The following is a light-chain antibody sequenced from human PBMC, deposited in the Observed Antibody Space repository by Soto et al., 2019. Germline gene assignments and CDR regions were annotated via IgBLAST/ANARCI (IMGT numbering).Light chain of an antibody. CDR1: QSIRDT. CDR2: GAS. CDR3: QQYNNWTWT. J-gene: IGKJ1*01. Sequence: ILRTQSPATMSVPPCGRPTLFCRASQSIRDTLAWYQQKPGQAPRLLIHGASTRATGFPARFSGSGSGTDFTLTISRLQSEDFAVYYCQQYNNWTWTFGQGTKVDIK. V-gene: IGKV3-15*01.